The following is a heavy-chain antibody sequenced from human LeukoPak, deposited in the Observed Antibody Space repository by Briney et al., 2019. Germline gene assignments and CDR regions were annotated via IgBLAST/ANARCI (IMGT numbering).Heavy chain of an antibody. CDR1: GYTFTSSG. J-gene: IGHJ4*02. CDR2: ISTYTGYT. V-gene: IGHV1-18*01. Sequence: ASVKVSCKASGYTFTSSGISWVRQAPGQGLEWMGWISTYTGYTKYAQNLQGRVTMTAATSTSTACMELSSLRSDDTAMYYCAKNSSGGYSDYWGQGTLVTVSS. CDR3: AKNSSGGYSDY. D-gene: IGHD6-19*01.